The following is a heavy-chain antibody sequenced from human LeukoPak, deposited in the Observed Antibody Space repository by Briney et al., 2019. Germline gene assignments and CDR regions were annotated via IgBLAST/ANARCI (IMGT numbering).Heavy chain of an antibody. Sequence: SEPLSLPCPVSGDSISTNVYYWGWIRQPPGKGLEWIGSIYYSGHTYYNESLKSRVTLSIDRSKNQFSLRLNSVTAADTAMYYCARVGWTQLKFVFDPWGLGTVVSVSS. CDR2: IYYSGHT. D-gene: IGHD1-1*01. J-gene: IGHJ5*02. CDR3: ARVGWTQLKFVFDP. V-gene: IGHV4-39*07. CDR1: GDSISTNVYY.